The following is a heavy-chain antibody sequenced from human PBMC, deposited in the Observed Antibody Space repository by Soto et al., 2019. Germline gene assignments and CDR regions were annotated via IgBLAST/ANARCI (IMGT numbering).Heavy chain of an antibody. D-gene: IGHD4-4*01. V-gene: IGHV3-23*01. CDR2: ISGSGGST. CDR1: GFTFSSYA. J-gene: IGHJ6*02. Sequence: GSLRLSCAASGFTFSSYAMSWVRQAPGKGLEWVSAISGSGGSTYYADSVKDRFTISRDNSKNTLYLQMNSLRAEDTAVYYCAKDRYRATVTTHYYAMDLWGQGTTVTVSS. CDR3: AKDRYRATVTTHYYAMDL.